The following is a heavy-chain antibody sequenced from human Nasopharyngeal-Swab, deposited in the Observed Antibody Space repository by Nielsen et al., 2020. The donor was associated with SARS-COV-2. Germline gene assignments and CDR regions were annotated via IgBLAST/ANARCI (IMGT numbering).Heavy chain of an antibody. V-gene: IGHV3-48*04. J-gene: IGHJ4*02. Sequence: GESLKISCAASGFTFSSFGMHWVRQAPGKGLEWVSYISTSSSTTYYADSVKGRFTISRDNAKNSLFLQMNSLTAEDTAVYYCAKGGDWTFGYWGQGVLVTVSS. D-gene: IGHD3/OR15-3a*01. CDR3: AKGGDWTFGY. CDR1: GFTFSSFG. CDR2: ISTSSSTT.